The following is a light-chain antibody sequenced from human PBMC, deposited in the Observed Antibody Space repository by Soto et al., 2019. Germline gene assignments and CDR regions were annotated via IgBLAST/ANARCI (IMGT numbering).Light chain of an antibody. CDR1: SSDVGVYNY. V-gene: IGLV2-14*01. CDR3: SSYTSSSTSV. CDR2: EVT. J-gene: IGLJ3*02. Sequence: QSALTQPASVSGSPGQSITISCTGTSSDVGVYNYVSWYQQHPGKAPKLMIFEVTSRPSGVSNRFSGSKSGNMASLTISGLQAEDEADYYCSSYTSSSTSVFGGGTKLTVL.